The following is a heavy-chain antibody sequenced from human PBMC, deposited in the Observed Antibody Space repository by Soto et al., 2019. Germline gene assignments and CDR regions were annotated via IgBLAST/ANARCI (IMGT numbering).Heavy chain of an antibody. D-gene: IGHD3-3*01. CDR1: GGSISSSSYY. V-gene: IGHV4-39*01. J-gene: IGHJ4*02. CDR2: IYYSGST. Sequence: QLQLQESGPGLVKPSETLSLTCTVSGGSISSSSYYWGWIRQPPGKGLEWIGSIYYSGSTYYNPSLKSRVTISVDTSKNQFSLKLSSVTAADTAVYYCGVVWGGSYFDYWGQGTLVTVSS. CDR3: GVVWGGSYFDY.